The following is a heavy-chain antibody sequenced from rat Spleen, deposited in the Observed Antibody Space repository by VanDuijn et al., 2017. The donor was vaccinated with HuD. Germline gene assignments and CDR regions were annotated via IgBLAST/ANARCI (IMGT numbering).Heavy chain of an antibody. CDR3: ARSYGGSTSNGYPY. Sequence: QVQLKESGPGLVQPSQTLSLTCTVSGFSLNNYGVLWVRQPPGRGLEWMGGIWGDGSTDYNSTLKSRLSISRDTSKNQVFIKMNSLQTEEPVIYFCARSYGGSTSNGYPYWRQGTLVTFSS. CDR1: GFSLNNYG. J-gene: IGHJ3*01. V-gene: IGHV2-1*01. D-gene: IGHD1-11*01. CDR2: IWGDGST.